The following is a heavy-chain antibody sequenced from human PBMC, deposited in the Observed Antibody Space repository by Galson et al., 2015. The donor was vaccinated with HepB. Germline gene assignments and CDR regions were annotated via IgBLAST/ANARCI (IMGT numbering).Heavy chain of an antibody. CDR2: SRNKANSYTT. Sequence: SLRLSCAASGFTFSDHYMDWVRQAPGKGLEWVGRSRNKANSYTTEYAASVKGRFTFSRDDSKNSLYLQMNSLKSEDTAVYYCARRGESGSRQFDYWGQGTLVTVSS. D-gene: IGHD1-26*01. CDR1: GFTFSDHY. CDR3: ARRGESGSRQFDY. J-gene: IGHJ4*02. V-gene: IGHV3-72*01.